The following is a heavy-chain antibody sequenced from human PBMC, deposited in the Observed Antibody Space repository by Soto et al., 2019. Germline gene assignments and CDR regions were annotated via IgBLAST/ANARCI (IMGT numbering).Heavy chain of an antibody. Sequence: QGQLQQWGAGLLNPSATLSLTCAVDGGSFSGYYWSWIRQPTGKGLELIGEINHSGRTKYNPSITCRDTISVETSKTQFPLKLRSVTAADTAVYDCSRLRVNRVRGAKRCFDYWVQCNLVTVAS. CDR3: SRLRVNRVRGAKRCFDY. V-gene: IGHV4-34*01. J-gene: IGHJ4*02. CDR2: INHSGRT. D-gene: IGHD3-10*01. CDR1: GGSFSGYY.